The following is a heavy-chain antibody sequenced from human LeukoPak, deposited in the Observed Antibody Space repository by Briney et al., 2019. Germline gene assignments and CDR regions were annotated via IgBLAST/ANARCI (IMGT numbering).Heavy chain of an antibody. CDR1: GFTFSDYY. Sequence: PGGSLRLSCVASGFTFSDYYLTWIRQAPGKGLEWVSYISRDATIIYYSDSVKGRFTISRDNSKNTLYLQMNSLRAEDTAVYYCAKDLLRNYYYYMDVWGKGTTVTISS. V-gene: IGHV3-11*04. CDR3: AKDLLRNYYYYMDV. D-gene: IGHD4-17*01. J-gene: IGHJ6*03. CDR2: ISRDATII.